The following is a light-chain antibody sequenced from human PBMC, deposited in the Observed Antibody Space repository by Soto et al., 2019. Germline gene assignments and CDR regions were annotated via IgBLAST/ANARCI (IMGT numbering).Light chain of an antibody. CDR2: EVN. CDR1: TSDIGSYYL. J-gene: IGLJ2*01. V-gene: IGLV2-23*02. CDR3: CSYAGGTTVV. Sequence: QSVLTQPASVSGSPGQSITISCTGTTSDIGSYYLVSWYQQHPGKAPKLLIYEVNERPSGISNRFSGSKSGNTASLTISGLQAEDEADYYCCSYAGGTTVVFGGGTKLTVL.